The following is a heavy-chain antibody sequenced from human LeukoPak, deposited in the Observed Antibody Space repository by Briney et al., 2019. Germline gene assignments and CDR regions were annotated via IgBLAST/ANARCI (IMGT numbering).Heavy chain of an antibody. CDR1: GFTFSSYS. Sequence: GGSLRLSCAASGFTFSSYSMNWVRQAPGKGLEWVSSISSSSSYIYYADSVKGRFTISRDNAKNSLYLQMNSLRAEDTAVYYCARASSGWYVEGVYWGQGILVTVS. CDR2: ISSSSSYI. J-gene: IGHJ4*02. CDR3: ARASSGWYVEGVY. V-gene: IGHV3-21*01. D-gene: IGHD6-19*01.